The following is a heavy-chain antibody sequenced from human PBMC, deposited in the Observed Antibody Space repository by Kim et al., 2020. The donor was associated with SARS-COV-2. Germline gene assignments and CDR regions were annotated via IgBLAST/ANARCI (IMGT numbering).Heavy chain of an antibody. V-gene: IGHV3-7*03. J-gene: IGHJ4*02. CDR1: GFTFNSYS. CDR2: IKQDGGEK. CDR3: ARVWTHSGRDY. Sequence: GGSLSLSCAASGFTFNSYSMNWVRQAPGKGLEWVATIKQDGGEKHYVDSVKGRFTVSRDNAKNSLYLEMNSLRAEDTAVYYCARVWTHSGRDYWGQGTLVPVSS. D-gene: IGHD3-3*01.